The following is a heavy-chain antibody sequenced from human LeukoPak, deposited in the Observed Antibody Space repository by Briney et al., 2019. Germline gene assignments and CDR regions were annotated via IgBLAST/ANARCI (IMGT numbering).Heavy chain of an antibody. Sequence: GGSLRLSCVASGFTFSSYGLHWVRQAPGKGLQWVAFVRYDGTTKYYADPVKGRFTISRDNAKNTLYLQMNSLRAEDTAVYYCTRAVAAAGTRYYYYYMDVWGKGTTVTISS. D-gene: IGHD6-13*01. CDR3: TRAVAAAGTRYYYYYMDV. J-gene: IGHJ6*03. CDR2: VRYDGTTK. CDR1: GFTFSSYG. V-gene: IGHV3-30*02.